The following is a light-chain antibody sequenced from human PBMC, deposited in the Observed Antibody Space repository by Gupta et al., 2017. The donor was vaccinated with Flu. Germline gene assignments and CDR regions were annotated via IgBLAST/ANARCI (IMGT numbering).Light chain of an antibody. CDR2: EVS. Sequence: QSALTQPPSVSGSPGQSVTISCTGTSSDVGTYNRVSWYQQSPGTAPKLMIYEVSNRPSGVPARFSGSKSGNTASLTISGLQGEDEADYYCSSYTSSDTFVFGTGTKVTVL. V-gene: IGLV2-18*02. CDR1: SSDVGTYNR. CDR3: SSYTSSDTFV. J-gene: IGLJ1*01.